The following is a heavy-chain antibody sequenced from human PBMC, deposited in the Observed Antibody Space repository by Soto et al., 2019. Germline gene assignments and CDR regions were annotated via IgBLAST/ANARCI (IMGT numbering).Heavy chain of an antibody. Sequence: EVQLVESGGGLVQPGGSLRLSCAASGFTFSSYWMSWVRQAPGKGLEWVANIKQDGSEKYYVDSVKGRFTISRDNAKNSLYLQMNSLRAEDTAVYYCATSLLPYSSSLPRRWGNYWGQGTLVTVSS. D-gene: IGHD6-6*01. V-gene: IGHV3-7*03. CDR1: GFTFSSYW. CDR2: IKQDGSEK. J-gene: IGHJ4*02. CDR3: ATSLLPYSSSLPRRWGNY.